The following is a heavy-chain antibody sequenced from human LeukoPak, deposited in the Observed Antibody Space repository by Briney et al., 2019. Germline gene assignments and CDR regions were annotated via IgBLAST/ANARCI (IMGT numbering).Heavy chain of an antibody. D-gene: IGHD5-12*01. CDR3: ARGSGYEHSFDY. CDR1: GGSISSYY. CDR2: IYYSGST. J-gene: IGHJ4*02. Sequence: SETLSLTCTVSGGSISSYYWSWIWQPPGKGLEWIGYIYYSGSTNYNPSLKSRVTISVDTSKNQFSLKLSSVTAADTAVYYCARGSGYEHSFDYWGQGTLVTVSS. V-gene: IGHV4-59*01.